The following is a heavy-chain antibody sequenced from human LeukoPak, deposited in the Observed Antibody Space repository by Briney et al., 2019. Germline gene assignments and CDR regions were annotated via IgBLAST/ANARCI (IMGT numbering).Heavy chain of an antibody. CDR2: IFYSGST. D-gene: IGHD2-21*02. V-gene: IGHV4-39*01. Sequence: SETLSLTCTVSGGSISSSSYYWGWIRHPPGKGLEWIGNIFYSGSTYYNPSLKSRVTISVDTSKNQFSPKLSSVTAADTAVYYCARLDVVVSAAHVDYWGQGTLVTVSS. CDR1: GGSISSSSYY. CDR3: ARLDVVVSAAHVDY. J-gene: IGHJ4*02.